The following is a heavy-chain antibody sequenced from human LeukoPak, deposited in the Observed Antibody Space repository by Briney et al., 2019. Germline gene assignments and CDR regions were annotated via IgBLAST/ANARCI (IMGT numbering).Heavy chain of an antibody. Sequence: EASVKVSCKASGYTFTSYYMHWVRQAPGQGLEWMGIINPSGGSTSYAQKFQGRVTMTTDTSTSTAYMELRSLRSDDTAVYYCARVLDYYYDSSGYYYRAAFDIWGQGTMVTVSS. CDR1: GYTFTSYY. D-gene: IGHD3-22*01. CDR2: INPSGGST. CDR3: ARVLDYYYDSSGYYYRAAFDI. V-gene: IGHV1-46*01. J-gene: IGHJ3*02.